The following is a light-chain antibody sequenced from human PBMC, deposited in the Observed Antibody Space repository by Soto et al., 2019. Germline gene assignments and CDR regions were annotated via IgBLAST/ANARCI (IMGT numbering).Light chain of an antibody. CDR3: QSYDADILI. CDR1: SGNIVSNY. Sequence: NFMLTQPHSVSESPGNTVTISCTRSSGNIVSNYVQWYQQRPGSSPTTVIYEDDDRPSGVPDRFSASIDTSSNSASLTISGLKTEDEADYYCQSYDADILIFGGGTKLTVL. J-gene: IGLJ2*01. CDR2: EDD. V-gene: IGLV6-57*01.